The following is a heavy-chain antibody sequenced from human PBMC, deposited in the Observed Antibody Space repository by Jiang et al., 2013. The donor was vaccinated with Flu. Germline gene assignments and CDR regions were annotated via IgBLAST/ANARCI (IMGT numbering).Heavy chain of an antibody. CDR1: GYSFSNYW. Sequence: VQLVESGAEVKKPGESLKISCKGSGYSFSNYWIGWVRQMPGKGLEWMGIIHPADSDTRYRPSFQGQVTISADKSLSTAYLQWSSLKASDTAMYYCARHSTEEMGTPLPFEYWGQGTLVTVSS. J-gene: IGHJ4*02. CDR2: IHPADSDT. CDR3: ARHSTEEMGTPLPFEY. D-gene: IGHD5-24*01. V-gene: IGHV5-51*01.